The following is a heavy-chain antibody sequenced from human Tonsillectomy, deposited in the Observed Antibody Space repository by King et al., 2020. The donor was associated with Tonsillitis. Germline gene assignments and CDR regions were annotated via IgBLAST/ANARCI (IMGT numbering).Heavy chain of an antibody. V-gene: IGHV1-69*09. CDR3: ARVASLVRGDNKDL. D-gene: IGHD3-10*01. CDR1: GGTFNNYA. Sequence: VQLVESGAEVKKPGSSVKVSCKASGGTFNNYAISWVRQAPGQGFEWMGRIIPILGRANYAQKFQGRVTITADKSTSTAYLGVSSLRSDDTAVYYCARVASLVRGDNKDLWGQGTLVTVSS. CDR2: IIPILGRA. J-gene: IGHJ5*02.